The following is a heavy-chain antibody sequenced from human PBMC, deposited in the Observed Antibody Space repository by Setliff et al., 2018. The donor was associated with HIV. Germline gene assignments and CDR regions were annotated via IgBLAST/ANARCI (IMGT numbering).Heavy chain of an antibody. V-gene: IGHV4-38-2*02. CDR2: IYHSGST. J-gene: IGHJ5*02. D-gene: IGHD6-13*01. Sequence: SETLSLTCTVSGYSISNGYYWAWIRQTPGKGPEWIGSIYHSGSTYYNPSLKSRVTISVATSKNQFSLRLRSVTATDTAVHYCARLAMAAAGMRWFDPWGQGALVTVSS. CDR1: GYSISNGYY. CDR3: ARLAMAAAGMRWFDP.